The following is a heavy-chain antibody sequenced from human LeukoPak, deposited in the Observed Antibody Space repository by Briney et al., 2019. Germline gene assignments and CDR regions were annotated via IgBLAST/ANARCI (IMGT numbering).Heavy chain of an antibody. V-gene: IGHV3-30*02. CDR3: AKDHSGYDHLSLTY. Sequence: GGSLRLSCAASGFTFSGYGIHWVRQAPGKRLEWVAFIRSDGSVKYYADSVRGRFTISRDNSKNTLYLQMNSLRAEDTAVYYCAKDHSGYDHLSLTYWGQGTLVTVSS. CDR2: IRSDGSVK. D-gene: IGHD5-12*01. J-gene: IGHJ4*02. CDR1: GFTFSGYG.